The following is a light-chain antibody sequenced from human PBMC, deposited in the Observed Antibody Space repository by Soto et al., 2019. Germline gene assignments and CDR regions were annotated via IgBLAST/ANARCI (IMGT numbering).Light chain of an antibody. CDR2: WAS. Sequence: DIVMIQSPDSLAVSLGERATINCKSSQSVLYSSNNKNYLAWYQQKPGQPPKLLIYWASTRQSGVPDRFSGSGSRTDFTLTISSLQAEDVAVYYCQQYYNTPQTFGQGTKVEIK. J-gene: IGKJ1*01. V-gene: IGKV4-1*01. CDR3: QQYYNTPQT. CDR1: QSVLYSSNNKNY.